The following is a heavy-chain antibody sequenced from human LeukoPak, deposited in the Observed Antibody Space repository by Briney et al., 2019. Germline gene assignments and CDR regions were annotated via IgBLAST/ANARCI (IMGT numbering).Heavy chain of an antibody. CDR1: GGSISSYY. D-gene: IGHD2-8*01. CDR2: IYYSGST. J-gene: IGHJ3*02. V-gene: IGHV4-59*01. CDR3: ARGLIRQSAFDI. Sequence: SETLSLTCTVSGGSISSYYWSWIRQPPGKGLGWIAYIYYSGSTNYNPSLKSRVTISIDTSKNQFSLKLNSVTAADMAVYYCARGLIRQSAFDIWGQGTMVTVSS.